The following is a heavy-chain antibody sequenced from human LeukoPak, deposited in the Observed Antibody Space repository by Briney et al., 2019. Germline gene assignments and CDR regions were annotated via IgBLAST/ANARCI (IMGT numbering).Heavy chain of an antibody. J-gene: IGHJ4*02. CDR1: GYSFSSYW. Sequence: NHGESLKISCKGSGYSFSSYWIAWVRPMPGKGLEWMGVIYPGDSDTRYSPSFQGQVTISADRSISTAYLQWSSLKASDTAMYYCARPGSGSIGIDYWGQGTLVTVSS. V-gene: IGHV5-51*01. CDR2: IYPGDSDT. D-gene: IGHD1-26*01. CDR3: ARPGSGSIGIDY.